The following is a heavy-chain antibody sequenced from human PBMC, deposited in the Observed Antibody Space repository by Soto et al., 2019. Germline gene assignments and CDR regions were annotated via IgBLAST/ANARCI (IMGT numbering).Heavy chain of an antibody. V-gene: IGHV3-30*18. Sequence: VQLVESGGGVVQPGRSLRLSCAASGFTFSDYAMQWVRQAPGKGLEWVAVVSHDGRNTHYADSVKGRFTIFKDSSKNTVSLEMTSLRAEDTDVYYCEKGGRQWLVTSDFNYCGQGALVTVSS. CDR3: EKGGRQWLVTSDFNY. CDR2: VSHDGRNT. J-gene: IGHJ4*02. CDR1: GFTFSDYA. D-gene: IGHD6-19*01.